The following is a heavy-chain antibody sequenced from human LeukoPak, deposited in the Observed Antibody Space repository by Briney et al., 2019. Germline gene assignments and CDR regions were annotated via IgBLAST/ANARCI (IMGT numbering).Heavy chain of an antibody. V-gene: IGHV3-30*03. CDR2: ISYDANIGSNK. D-gene: IGHD3-3*01. J-gene: IGHJ4*02. CDR3: ARDGGYDFWSGYYQDY. CDR1: GFTFGSYG. Sequence: GGSLRLSCAASGFTFGSYGMHWVRQAPGKGLEWVALISYDANIGSNKYYADSVKGRFTISRDNSKNTLYLQMNSLRAEDTAVYYCARDGGYDFWSGYYQDYWGQGTLVTVSS.